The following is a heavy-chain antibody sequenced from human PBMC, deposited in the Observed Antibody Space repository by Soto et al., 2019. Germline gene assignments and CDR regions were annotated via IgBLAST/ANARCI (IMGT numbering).Heavy chain of an antibody. CDR1: GYIFTDYY. J-gene: IGHJ4*02. V-gene: IGHV1-2*06. CDR3: AREHSSRWRFDY. D-gene: IGHD6-13*01. CDR2: INPNNGNT. Sequence: GASVKVSCKASGYIFTDYYMHWVRQAPGQELGWMGRINPNNGNTKYAQKFQGRVTMTRNTSISTAYMELSSLRSEDTAVYYCAREHSSRWRFDYWGQGTLVTVSS.